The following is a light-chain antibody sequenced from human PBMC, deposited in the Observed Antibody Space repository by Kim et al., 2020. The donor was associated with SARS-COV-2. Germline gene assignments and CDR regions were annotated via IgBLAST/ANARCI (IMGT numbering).Light chain of an antibody. Sequence: QSFTIACTGSSSDVGDHDFVSWYQQHPGKAPQLMIYDVTKRPSGVPDRFSGSKSGNTASLSISGLQPEDEADYYCCSYAGSHTYVFGTGTKVTVL. CDR3: CSYAGSHTYV. CDR2: DVT. V-gene: IGLV2-11*03. J-gene: IGLJ1*01. CDR1: SSDVGDHDF.